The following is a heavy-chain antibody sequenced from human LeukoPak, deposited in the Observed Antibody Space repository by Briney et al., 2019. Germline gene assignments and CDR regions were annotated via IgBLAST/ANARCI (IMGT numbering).Heavy chain of an antibody. J-gene: IGHJ3*02. Sequence: ASVKVSCKVSGYTLTELSMHWVRQAPGKGLEWMGGFDPEDGETIYAQRFQGRVTMTEDTSTDTAYMELSSLRSEDTAVYYCARRDYYDSSGLDAFDIWGQGTMVTVSP. CDR2: FDPEDGET. D-gene: IGHD3-22*01. CDR3: ARRDYYDSSGLDAFDI. V-gene: IGHV1-24*01. CDR1: GYTLTELS.